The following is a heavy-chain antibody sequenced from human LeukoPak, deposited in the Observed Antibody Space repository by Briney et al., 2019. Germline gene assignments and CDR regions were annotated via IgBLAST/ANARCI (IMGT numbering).Heavy chain of an antibody. V-gene: IGHV3-9*01. CDR2: ISWNSGSI. D-gene: IGHD5-24*01. Sequence: PGRSLRLSCAASGFTFDDYAMHWVRQAPGKGLEWVSGISWNSGSIGYADSVKGRFTISRDNAKNSLYLQMNSLRAEDTALYYCAKGQLRDGYNGPLGGDAFDIWGQGTMVTVSS. J-gene: IGHJ3*02. CDR1: GFTFDDYA. CDR3: AKGQLRDGYNGPLGGDAFDI.